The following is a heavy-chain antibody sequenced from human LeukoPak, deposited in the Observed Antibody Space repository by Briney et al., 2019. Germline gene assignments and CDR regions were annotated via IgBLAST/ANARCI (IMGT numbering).Heavy chain of an antibody. J-gene: IGHJ4*02. V-gene: IGHV2-70*11. CDR1: GFSLSTSGMC. CDR2: IDWDDDK. D-gene: IGHD3-22*01. CDR3: ARIHYYDSSGPIDY. Sequence: ESGPALVKPTQTLTLTCTFSGFSLSTSGMCVSWIRQPPGKALEWLSRIDWDDDKYYSTSLKTRLTISKDTSKDQVVLTMTNMDPVDTATYYCARIHYYDSSGPIDYWGQGTLVTVSS.